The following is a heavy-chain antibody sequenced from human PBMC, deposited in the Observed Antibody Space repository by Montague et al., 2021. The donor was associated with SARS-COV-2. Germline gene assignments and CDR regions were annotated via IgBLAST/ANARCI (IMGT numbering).Heavy chain of an antibody. CDR1: GFSLSTSGMC. CDR3: ARGIGRRSRVIFDP. V-gene: IGHV2-70*20. Sequence: PALVKPTQTLTLTCTFSGFSLSTSGMCASWVRQPPGKALEWLALIDRDDEYYNTSLKTRLTISKDTSKNQVVLTLTNMDPVDTATYFCARGIGRRSRVIFDPWGQGTLVTVSS. J-gene: IGHJ5*02. D-gene: IGHD1-26*01. CDR2: IDRDDE.